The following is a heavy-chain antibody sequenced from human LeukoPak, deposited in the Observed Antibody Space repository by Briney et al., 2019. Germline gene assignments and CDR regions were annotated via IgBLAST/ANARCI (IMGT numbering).Heavy chain of an antibody. D-gene: IGHD4-17*01. CDR2: ISSSSSTI. CDR3: AKGGPMNDYGDYVPF. J-gene: IGHJ4*02. V-gene: IGHV3-48*04. Sequence: PGGSLRLSCAASGFTFSSYSMNWVRQAPGKGLEWVSYISSSSSTIYYADSVKGRFTISRDNAKNSLYLQMNSLRAEDTAVYYCAKGGPMNDYGDYVPFWGQGTLVTVSS. CDR1: GFTFSSYS.